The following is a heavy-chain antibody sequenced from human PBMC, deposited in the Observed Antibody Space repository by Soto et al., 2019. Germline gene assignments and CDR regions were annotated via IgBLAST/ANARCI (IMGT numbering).Heavy chain of an antibody. CDR2: IIPILGIA. V-gene: IGHV1-69*08. CDR3: ARDRTDSGYDFSYYYYYMDV. CDR1: GGTFSSYT. Sequence: QFQLLQSGAEVKKPGSSVKVSCKASGGTFSSYTITWVRQAPGQGLEWMGRIIPILGIANYSQKFQGRVTITADKSTSTAYMEVSSLRSEDTAVYYCARDRTDSGYDFSYYYYYMDVWGKGTTVTVSS. D-gene: IGHD5-12*01. J-gene: IGHJ6*03.